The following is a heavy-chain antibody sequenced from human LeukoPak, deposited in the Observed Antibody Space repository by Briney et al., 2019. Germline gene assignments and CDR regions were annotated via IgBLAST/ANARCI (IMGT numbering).Heavy chain of an antibody. D-gene: IGHD6-19*01. J-gene: IGHJ6*03. CDR3: ARDHSSGWTDYYYYMDV. CDR2: INPSGGST. V-gene: IGHV1-46*01. CDR1: GYTFTSYY. Sequence: ASVEVSCKASGYTFTSYYMHWVRQAPGQGLEWMGIINPSGGSTRYAQKVQGRVTMTRDTSTSTVYMELSSLRSEDTAVYYCARDHSSGWTDYYYYMDVWGKGTTVTISS.